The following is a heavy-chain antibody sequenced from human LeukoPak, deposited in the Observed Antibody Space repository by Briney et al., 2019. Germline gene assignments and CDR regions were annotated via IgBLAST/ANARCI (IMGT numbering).Heavy chain of an antibody. CDR3: AREYYYDSSGYYYWYFDL. D-gene: IGHD3-22*01. CDR2: IYTSGST. Sequence: SETLSLTCSVSGGSISSYYWSWIRQLAGKGLEWIGRIYTSGSTNYNPSLKSRVTMSVDTPKNQFSLKLSSVTAADTAVYYCAREYYYDSSGYYYWYFDLWGRGTLVTVSS. CDR1: GGSISSYY. V-gene: IGHV4-4*07. J-gene: IGHJ2*01.